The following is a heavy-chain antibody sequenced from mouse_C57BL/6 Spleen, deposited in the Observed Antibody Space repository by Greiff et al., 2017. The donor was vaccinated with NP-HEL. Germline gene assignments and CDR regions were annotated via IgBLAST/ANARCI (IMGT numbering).Heavy chain of an antibody. V-gene: IGHV1-4*01. CDR1: GYTFTSYT. CDR2: INPSSGYT. D-gene: IGHD1-1*01. CDR3: ARTVTTVVGQDY. Sequence: QVQLKESGAELARPGASVKMSCKASGYTFTSYTMHWVKQRPGQGLEWIGYINPSSGYTKYNQKFKDKATLTADKSSSTAYMQLSSLTSEDSAVYYCARTVTTVVGQDYWGQGTTLTVSS. J-gene: IGHJ2*01.